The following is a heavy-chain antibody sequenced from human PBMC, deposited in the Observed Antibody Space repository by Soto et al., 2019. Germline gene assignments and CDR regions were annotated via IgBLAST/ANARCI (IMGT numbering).Heavy chain of an antibody. V-gene: IGHV1-18*01. CDR2: ISAYNGNT. CDR3: VRDSESMSTILLAY. J-gene: IGHJ4*02. D-gene: IGHD6-6*01. Sequence: RASVKVSCKASGYTFTTYGISWVRQAPGQGLEWMGWISAYNGNTKYAQKLQGRVTMTTDTSTSTAYMELWSLRSDDTAIYYCVRDSESMSTILLAYGGQGTRVTVS. CDR1: GYTFTTYG.